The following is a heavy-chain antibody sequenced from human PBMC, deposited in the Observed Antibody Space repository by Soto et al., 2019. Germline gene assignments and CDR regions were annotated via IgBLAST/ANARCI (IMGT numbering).Heavy chain of an antibody. D-gene: IGHD4-17*01. Sequence: WGSLRLSCAASGFTFSSYAMSWVRQAPGKGLEWVSAISGSGGSTYYADSVKGRFTISRDNSKNTLYLQMNSLRAEDTAVYYCAKSPKGATVVTFDDYWGQGTLVTVSS. CDR1: GFTFSSYA. V-gene: IGHV3-23*01. J-gene: IGHJ4*02. CDR3: AKSPKGATVVTFDDY. CDR2: ISGSGGST.